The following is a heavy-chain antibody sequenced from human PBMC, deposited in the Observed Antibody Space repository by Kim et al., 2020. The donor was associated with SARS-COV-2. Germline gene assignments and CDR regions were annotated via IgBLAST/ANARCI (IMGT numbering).Heavy chain of an antibody. J-gene: IGHJ4*02. D-gene: IGHD5-18*01. Sequence: GGSLRLSCAASGFTFSGSAMHWVRQASGKGLEWVGRIRSKANSYATAYAASVKGRFTISRDDSKKTAYLQMNSLKTEDTAVYYCTSRGYSYGNVDYWGQGTLVTVSS. CDR3: TSRGYSYGNVDY. V-gene: IGHV3-73*01. CDR1: GFTFSGSA. CDR2: IRSKANSYAT.